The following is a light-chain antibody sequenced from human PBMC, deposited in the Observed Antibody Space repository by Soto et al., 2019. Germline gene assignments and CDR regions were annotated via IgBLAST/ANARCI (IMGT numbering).Light chain of an antibody. CDR2: GAS. J-gene: IGKJ5*01. V-gene: IGKV3-20*01. CDR1: QSVSSSY. Sequence: EIVLTQSPGTLSLSPGERATLSCRASQSVSSSYLACYQQKPGQAPRLLIYGASNRATGIPDRFSGSGSGTDFTLTISRLEPEDFAVYYCQQYGRSPLTFGQGTRLEI. CDR3: QQYGRSPLT.